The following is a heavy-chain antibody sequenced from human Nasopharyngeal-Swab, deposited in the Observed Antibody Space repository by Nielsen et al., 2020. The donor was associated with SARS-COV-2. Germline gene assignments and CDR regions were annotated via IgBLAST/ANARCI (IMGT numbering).Heavy chain of an antibody. V-gene: IGHV1-18*04. CDR3: ARVGATGYYFDY. J-gene: IGHJ4*02. D-gene: IGHD1-1*01. CDR1: GYTFTNYV. CDR2: ISRADT. Sequence: ASVKVSCKTSGYTFTNYVISWVRRAPGQGLEWLGWISRADTMYAQNLQGRVTMTTDSSTSTAYMELRRLRSDDTAVYYCARVGATGYYFDYWGQGTLVTVSS.